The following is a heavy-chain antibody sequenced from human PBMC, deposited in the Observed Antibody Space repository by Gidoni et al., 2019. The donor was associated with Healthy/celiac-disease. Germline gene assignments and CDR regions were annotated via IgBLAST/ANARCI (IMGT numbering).Heavy chain of an antibody. V-gene: IGHV5-51*01. CDR2: IYPGDSDT. J-gene: IGHJ3*02. CDR3: ARHNGVVTAYDAFDI. D-gene: IGHD2-21*02. CDR1: GYSFTSYW. Sequence: EVQLVQSGAEVQKPGESLKISCKGSGYSFTSYWIGWVRQMPGKGLEWMGIIYPGDSDTRYSPSFQGQVTISADKSISTAYLQWSSLKASDTAMYYCARHNGVVTAYDAFDIWGQGTMVTVSS.